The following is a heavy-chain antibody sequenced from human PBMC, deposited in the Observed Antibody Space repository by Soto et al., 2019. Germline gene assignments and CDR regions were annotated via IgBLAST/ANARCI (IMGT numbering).Heavy chain of an antibody. CDR3: ARGSSIAGLYSGMAV. D-gene: IGHD6-6*01. CDR1: GGSISSGGYY. J-gene: IGHJ6*04. V-gene: IGHV4-31*03. CDR2: NYYSGIT. Sequence: QVQLQESGPGLVKPSQTLSLTCTVSGGSISSGGYYWTWIRQHPGKGLEWIGYNYYSGITYYNPSLKSRFTISLATSKNQFPLKRSSVTAADTAVYYCARGSSIAGLYSGMAVWGKGTTFTVSS.